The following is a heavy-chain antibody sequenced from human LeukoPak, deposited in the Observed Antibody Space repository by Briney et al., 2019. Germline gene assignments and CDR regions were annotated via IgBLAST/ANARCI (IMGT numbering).Heavy chain of an antibody. CDR3: AKLTVLDYGEEGY. CDR1: GFTFSSYA. J-gene: IGHJ4*02. D-gene: IGHD4-17*01. V-gene: IGHV3-23*01. Sequence: GGSLRLSCAASGFTFSSYAMSWVRQAPGKGLEWASAISGSGGSTYYADSVKGRFTISRDNSKNTLYLQMNSLRAEDTAVYYCAKLTVLDYGEEGYWGQGTLVTVSS. CDR2: ISGSGGST.